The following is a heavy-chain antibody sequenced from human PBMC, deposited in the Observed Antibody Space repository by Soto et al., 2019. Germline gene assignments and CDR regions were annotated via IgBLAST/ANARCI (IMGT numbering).Heavy chain of an antibody. V-gene: IGHV4-59*01. CDR3: ARGYCSGGSCYFGAFDY. D-gene: IGHD2-15*01. CDR1: GGSISSNY. Sequence: QVQVQESGPGLVKPSETLSLTCSVSGGSISSNYWSWIRQPPGKGLEWIGYMFYSGSTNYNPSLKGRVTISVDTAKTQFALKLSSVTAADTAVYYCARGYCSGGSCYFGAFDYWGQGTLVTVSS. CDR2: MFYSGST. J-gene: IGHJ4*02.